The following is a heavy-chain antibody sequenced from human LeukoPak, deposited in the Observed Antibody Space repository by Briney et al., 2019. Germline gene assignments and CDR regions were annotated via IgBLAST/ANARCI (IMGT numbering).Heavy chain of an antibody. J-gene: IGHJ4*02. CDR3: ARGDAAIGEDFVY. CDR1: GYSISSGYY. D-gene: IGHD2-2*02. Sequence: SETLSLTCTVSGYSISSGYYWGWMRRPPGKGLEWIGLTYHDGSTSYNPSLKTRPTISGDTSKSQFSLRLSSVTAADTAIYYCARGDAAIGEDFVYWGQGTLVTVSS. CDR2: TYHDGST. V-gene: IGHV4-38-2*02.